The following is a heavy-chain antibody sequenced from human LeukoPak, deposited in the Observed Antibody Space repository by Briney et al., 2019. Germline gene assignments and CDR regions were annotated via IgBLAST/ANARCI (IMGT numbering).Heavy chain of an antibody. J-gene: IGHJ5*02. CDR1: GGSISSSSYY. CDR3: ARRGYDSSGYYYGLNWFDP. CDR2: IYYSGST. V-gene: IGHV4-39*01. D-gene: IGHD3-22*01. Sequence: SETLSLTCTVSGGSISSSSYYWGWIRQPPGKGLEWIGSIYYSGSTYYNPSLKSRVTISVDTSKNQFSLKLSSVTAADTAVYYCARRGYDSSGYYYGLNWFDPWGQGTLVTASS.